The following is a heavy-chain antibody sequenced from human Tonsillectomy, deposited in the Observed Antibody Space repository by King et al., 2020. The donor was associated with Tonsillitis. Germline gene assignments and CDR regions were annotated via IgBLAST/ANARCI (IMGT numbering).Heavy chain of an antibody. CDR1: GFTVNSNY. CDR3: ARSGSFSVRTGFYY. V-gene: IGHV3-53*01. D-gene: IGHD1-26*01. Sequence: DVQLVESGGGLIQPGGSLRLSCAASGFTVNSNYMSWVRQAPGKGLEWVSVIYSGGSTYYADSVKGRFTISRDNSKNTLYLQMNSLRAEDTAVYYCARSGSFSVRTGFYYWGQGTLVTVS. CDR2: IYSGGST. J-gene: IGHJ4*02.